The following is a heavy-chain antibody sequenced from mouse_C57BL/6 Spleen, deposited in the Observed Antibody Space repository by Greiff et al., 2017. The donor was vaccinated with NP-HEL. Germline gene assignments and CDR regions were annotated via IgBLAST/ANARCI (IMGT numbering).Heavy chain of an antibody. CDR1: GYTFTDYE. J-gene: IGHJ2*01. CDR3: TRYPRGNLDY. Sequence: VQLQESGAELVRPGASVTLSCKASGYTFTDYEMHWVKQTPVHGLEWIGAIDPETGGTAYNQKFTGKAILTADKSSSTAYMERRSLTSEDSAVYYCTRYPRGNLDYWGRGTTLTVSS. D-gene: IGHD2-1*01. CDR2: IDPETGGT. V-gene: IGHV1-15*01.